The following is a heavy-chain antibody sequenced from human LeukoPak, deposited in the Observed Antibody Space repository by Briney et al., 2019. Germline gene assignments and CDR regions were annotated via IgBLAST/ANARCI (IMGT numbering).Heavy chain of an antibody. CDR1: GYTFTSYY. CDR2: INPNSGGT. CDR3: SRDVYDSRGYIDDFDI. D-gene: IGHD3-22*01. Sequence: GASVKVSCKASGYTFTSYYMHWVRQAPGKGLEWMGWINPNSGGTNYAQKFQGRVTMTRDTSISTAYMELSRLRSDDTAVYYCSRDVYDSRGYIDDFDIWGQGTMVTVSS. V-gene: IGHV1-2*02. J-gene: IGHJ3*02.